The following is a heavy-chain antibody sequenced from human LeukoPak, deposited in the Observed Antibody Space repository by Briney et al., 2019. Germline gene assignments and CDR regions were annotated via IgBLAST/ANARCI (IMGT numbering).Heavy chain of an antibody. D-gene: IGHD5-12*01. J-gene: IGHJ4*02. CDR3: ASDTEGGGYSGYEVDY. V-gene: IGHV1-69*04. Sequence: KFQGRVTITRDKSTSTAYMELSSLRSEDTAVYYCASDTEGGGYSGYEVDYWGQGTLVTVSS.